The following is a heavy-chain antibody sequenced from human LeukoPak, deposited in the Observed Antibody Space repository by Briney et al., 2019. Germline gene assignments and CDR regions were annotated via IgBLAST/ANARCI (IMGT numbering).Heavy chain of an antibody. CDR2: IRYDGSNK. J-gene: IGHJ4*02. CDR1: GFTFSSYG. Sequence: PGGSLRLSCAASGFTFSSYGMHWVRQAPGKGLEWVAFIRYDGSNKYYADSVKGRFTISRDNSKNTLYLQMNSLRAEDTAVYYCAKDSADQLPSFDYWGQGTLVTVSS. D-gene: IGHD2-2*01. V-gene: IGHV3-30*02. CDR3: AKDSADQLPSFDY.